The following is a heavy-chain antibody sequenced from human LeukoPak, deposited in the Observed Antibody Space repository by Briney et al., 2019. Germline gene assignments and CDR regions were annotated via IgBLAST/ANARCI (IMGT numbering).Heavy chain of an antibody. V-gene: IGHV4-34*01. Sequence: SETLSLTCAVYGGSFSAYYWSWVRQPPGKGLEWIGEINHSGSTDYNPPLKSRVTISVDTSKNQFSLRLSSETAADTAVYYCAREYRGNGLGVWGQGTTVTVSS. J-gene: IGHJ6*02. CDR3: AREYRGNGLGV. CDR1: GGSFSAYY. D-gene: IGHD1-26*01. CDR2: INHSGST.